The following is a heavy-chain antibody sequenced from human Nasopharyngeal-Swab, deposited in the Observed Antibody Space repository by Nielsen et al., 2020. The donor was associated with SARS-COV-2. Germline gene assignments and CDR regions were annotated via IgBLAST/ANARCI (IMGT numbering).Heavy chain of an antibody. CDR2: ISAYNGNT. V-gene: IGHV1-18*01. Sequence: ASVKVSCKASGYTFTSYGISWVRQAPAQGLEWMGWISAYNGNTNYARKLQGRVTMTTDTSTSTAYMELRSMRSDDTAVYYCARGWYCTNGVCYTDAFDIWGQGTMVTVSS. CDR3: ARGWYCTNGVCYTDAFDI. J-gene: IGHJ3*02. CDR1: GYTFTSYG. D-gene: IGHD2-8*01.